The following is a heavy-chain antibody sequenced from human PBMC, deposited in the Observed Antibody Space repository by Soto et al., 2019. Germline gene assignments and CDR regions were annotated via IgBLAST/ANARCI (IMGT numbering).Heavy chain of an antibody. CDR2: MNRDGSST. D-gene: IGHD1-1*01. CDR3: AREILTTGEYYFDY. Sequence: GGSLRLSCAASGFTFSSYWMHWVRQAPGKGLVWVSRMNRDGSSTSYADSARGRVTISRDNAKNTLYLQVNGLRAEDTAVYYCAREILTTGEYYFDYWGQGILVTVSS. CDR1: GFTFSSYW. J-gene: IGHJ4*02. V-gene: IGHV3-74*01.